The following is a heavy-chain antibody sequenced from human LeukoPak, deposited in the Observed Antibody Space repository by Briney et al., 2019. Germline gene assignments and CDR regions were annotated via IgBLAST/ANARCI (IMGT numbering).Heavy chain of an antibody. V-gene: IGHV3-74*01. Sequence: GGSLRLSCAASGFTFSTYWMHWVRQPPGKGLVRVSRINGDGTQTNYADSVKGRFTVSRDNAKNTLYLQMNSLRADDTAVYFCIRDLRDHDYWGQGALVTVSS. CDR3: IRDLRDHDY. CDR1: GFTFSTYW. J-gene: IGHJ4*02. CDR2: INGDGTQT.